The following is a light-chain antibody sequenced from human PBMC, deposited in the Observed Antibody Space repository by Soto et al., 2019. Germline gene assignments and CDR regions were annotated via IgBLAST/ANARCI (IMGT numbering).Light chain of an antibody. V-gene: IGKV1-9*01. J-gene: IGKJ1*01. CDR3: QHYNSYSEA. Sequence: IQLTQSPSSLSASVGDRVTISCRASQGISSHLAWYQQKPGKAPRLLIYAASTLQSGVPSRFSGSGSGTDFTLTSTSLEPEDVATYYCQHYNSYSEAFGQGTKVDIK. CDR1: QGISSH. CDR2: AAS.